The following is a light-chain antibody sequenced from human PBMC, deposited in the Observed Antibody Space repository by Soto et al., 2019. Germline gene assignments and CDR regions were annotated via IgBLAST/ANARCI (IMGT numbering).Light chain of an antibody. J-gene: IGLJ2*01. CDR1: SGHSSYA. CDR3: QTWGTGFQF. CDR2: LNNDGSH. V-gene: IGLV4-69*01. Sequence: QSVLTQSPSASASLGASVKLTCTLSSGHSSYAIAWHQKQPGKGPRYLMDLNNDGSHTKGDGIPDRFSGSSSGADRFLIMGGLQSEDEADYYCQTWGTGFQFFGGGTQLTVL.